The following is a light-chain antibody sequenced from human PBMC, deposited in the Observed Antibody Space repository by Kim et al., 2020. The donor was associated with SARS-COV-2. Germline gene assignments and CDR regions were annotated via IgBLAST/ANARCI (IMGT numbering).Light chain of an antibody. CDR2: LNSDGRH. Sequence: LVLTQSPSASASLGASVTLTCTLSSGHSSYAIAWHQQQPEKGPRYLMKLNSDGRHSKGDGIPDRFSGSSSGAERYLTISSLQSEDEADYYCQTWGTGIQWVFGGGTQLTVL. V-gene: IGLV4-69*01. CDR1: SGHSSYA. J-gene: IGLJ3*02. CDR3: QTWGTGIQWV.